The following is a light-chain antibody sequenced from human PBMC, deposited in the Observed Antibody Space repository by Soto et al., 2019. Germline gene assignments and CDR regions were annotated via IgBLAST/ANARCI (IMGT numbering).Light chain of an antibody. V-gene: IGKV1-5*03. J-gene: IGKJ1*01. CDR2: GVS. CDR1: QTINNC. Sequence: DIQLTQSPSTVSASVGDSVTITCRASQTINNCQAWYQQKSGKAPKLLVFGVSTLQRGVPSRVSGSGSGTEFTLTINGLQPDDFATYYCQQYRSVPTRAFGQGTKVEVK. CDR3: QQYRSVPTRA.